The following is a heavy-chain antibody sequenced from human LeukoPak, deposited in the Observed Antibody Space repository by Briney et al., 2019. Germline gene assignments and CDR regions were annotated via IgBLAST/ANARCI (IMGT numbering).Heavy chain of an antibody. CDR1: GYTFTSYG. CDR3: ARARSPSHLIGDYEY. D-gene: IGHD4-17*01. Sequence: ASVKVSCKASGYTFTSYGISWVRQAPGQGLEWMGWISAYNGNTNYAQKLQGRVTMTTDTSTSTAYMELRSLGSDDTAVYYCARARSPSHLIGDYEYWGQGTLVIVPS. J-gene: IGHJ4*02. CDR2: ISAYNGNT. V-gene: IGHV1-18*01.